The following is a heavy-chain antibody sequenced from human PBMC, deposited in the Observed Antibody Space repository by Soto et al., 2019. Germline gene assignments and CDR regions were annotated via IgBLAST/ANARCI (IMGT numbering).Heavy chain of an antibody. J-gene: IGHJ4*02. V-gene: IGHV4-30-4*01. D-gene: IGHD4-17*01. CDR3: ATMGTPVTGLYYFDY. CDR1: GGSISSGNYY. Sequence: QVQLQESGPGLVKPSQTLSLTCTVSGGSISSGNYYWSWIRQPPGKGLEWLGFISYSGTTHYSASLRCRVSISVDTSKNQFSLDLSSVTAADTAVYYCATMGTPVTGLYYFDYWGQGTLFTVSS. CDR2: ISYSGTT.